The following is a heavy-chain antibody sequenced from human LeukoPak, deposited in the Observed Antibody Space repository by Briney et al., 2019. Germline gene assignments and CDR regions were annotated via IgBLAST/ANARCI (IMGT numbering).Heavy chain of an antibody. V-gene: IGHV1-2*02. D-gene: IGHD6-6*01. CDR3: AKYSSSSNAFDI. CDR2: INPNSGGT. Sequence: ASVKVSCKASGYTFTGYYMHWGRQAPGQGLEWMGWINPNSGGTNYAQKFQGRVTMTRDTSISTAYMELSRLRSDDTAVYYCAKYSSSSNAFDIWGQGTMVTVSS. J-gene: IGHJ3*02. CDR1: GYTFTGYY.